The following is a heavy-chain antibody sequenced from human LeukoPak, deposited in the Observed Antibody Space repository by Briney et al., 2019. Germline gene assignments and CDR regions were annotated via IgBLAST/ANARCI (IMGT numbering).Heavy chain of an antibody. Sequence: PSETLSLTCAVYGGSFSGYYWSWIRQPPGKGLEWIGEINHSGSTNYNPSLKSRVTISVDTSKNQFSLKLSSVTAADTAVYYCARARRAVSRYFDLWGRGTLVTVSS. CDR3: ARARRAVSRYFDL. V-gene: IGHV4-34*01. CDR1: GGSFSGYY. J-gene: IGHJ2*01. D-gene: IGHD6-19*01. CDR2: INHSGST.